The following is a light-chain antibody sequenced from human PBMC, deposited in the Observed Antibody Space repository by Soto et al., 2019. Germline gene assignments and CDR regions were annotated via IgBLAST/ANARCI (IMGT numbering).Light chain of an antibody. V-gene: IGKV1-39*01. CDR2: AAS. J-gene: IGKJ1*01. CDR3: QQSYITPWT. CDR1: QFISSY. Sequence: DIELSQSPSSLSASVGDRVTITCRASQFISSYLCWYQQKPGEAPKLLIYAASTLQSAVPSRFSGSESGTAFTLSISSLQPEDFATYYCQQSYITPWTFGQGTKVEI.